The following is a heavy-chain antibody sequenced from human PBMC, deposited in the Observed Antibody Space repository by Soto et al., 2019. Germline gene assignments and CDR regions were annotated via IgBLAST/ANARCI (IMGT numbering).Heavy chain of an antibody. D-gene: IGHD3-16*01. CDR2: IYYSGST. V-gene: IGHV4-59*01. J-gene: IGHJ3*02. CDR3: ATTNADYDYIWGSTTFDI. CDR1: GGSISSYY. Sequence: SETLSLTCTVSGGSISSYYWSWIRQPPGKGLEWIGYIYYSGSTNYNPSLKSRVTISVDTSKNQFSLKLSSVTAADTAVYYCATTNADYDYIWGSTTFDIWGQGTMVTVSS.